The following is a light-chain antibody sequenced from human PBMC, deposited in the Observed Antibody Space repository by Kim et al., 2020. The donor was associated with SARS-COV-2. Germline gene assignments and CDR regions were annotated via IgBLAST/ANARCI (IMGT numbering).Light chain of an antibody. Sequence: QSVLTQPPSASGTPGQRVTISCSGSSSNIGSNTVNWYQQYPGTAPKLLIYSDHQRPSGVPDRVSGSRSGTSASLAISGLRSQDEADYYCATWDDSLNAWVFGGGTKVTVL. V-gene: IGLV1-44*01. J-gene: IGLJ3*02. CDR1: SSNIGSNT. CDR3: ATWDDSLNAWV. CDR2: SDH.